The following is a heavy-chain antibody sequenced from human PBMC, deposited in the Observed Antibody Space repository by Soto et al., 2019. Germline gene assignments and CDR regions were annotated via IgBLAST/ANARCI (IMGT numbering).Heavy chain of an antibody. J-gene: IGHJ5*01. CDR1: GGTFSSYA. CDR2: IIPNFSTA. CDR3: ARAPHQGWFDS. V-gene: IGHV1-69*12. Sequence: QVQLVQSGAEVKKPGSSVKVSCKASGGTFSSYAISWVRQAPGQGLEWMGGIIPNFSTANYAQKFQGRATITAEDSTSTAYMELSSLRSEDTAGYDCARAPHQGWFDSWGQGTLVIVSS.